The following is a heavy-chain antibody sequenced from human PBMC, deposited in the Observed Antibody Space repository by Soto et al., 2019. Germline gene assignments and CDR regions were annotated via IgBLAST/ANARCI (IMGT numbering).Heavy chain of an antibody. D-gene: IGHD2-21*02. CDR2: ISWNSGSI. CDR3: AKDIGVGAVGRGGDVFDC. J-gene: IGHJ4*02. CDR1: GFTFDDYA. V-gene: IGHV3-9*01. Sequence: EVQLVESGGGLVQPGRSLRLSCAASGFTFDDYAMHWVRQAPGKGLEWVSGISWNSGSIGYADSVKGRFTSSRDNAKNILYLRMNSLRAEETAVYYWAKDIGVGAVGRGGDVFDCWGQGTLVTVSS.